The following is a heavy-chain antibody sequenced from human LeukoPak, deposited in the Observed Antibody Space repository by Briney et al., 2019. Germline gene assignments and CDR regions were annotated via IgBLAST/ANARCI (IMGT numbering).Heavy chain of an antibody. J-gene: IGHJ4*02. V-gene: IGHV4-39*01. D-gene: IGHD3-16*01. CDR3: AKSDYYDYRQIDY. Sequence: SATLSLTCTVSGDSISTSSYYWGWVRQTPGKALEWLGSIYYSGITHYNPSLKSRLTIYVDTSRNQFSLHLFSVTAADTAVFYCAKSDYYDYRQIDYWGQGTLVTVSS. CDR2: IYYSGIT. CDR1: GDSISTSSYY.